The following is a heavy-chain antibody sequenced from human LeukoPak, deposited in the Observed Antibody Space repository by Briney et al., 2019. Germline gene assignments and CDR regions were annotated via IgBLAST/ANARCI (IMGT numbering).Heavy chain of an antibody. D-gene: IGHD3/OR15-3a*01. V-gene: IGHV4-39*01. CDR1: GGSISSSSYY. J-gene: IGHJ4*02. Sequence: ASETLSLTCTVSGGSISSSSYYWGWIRQPPGKGLEWIGSIYYSGSTYYDPSLKSRVTISVDTSKNQFSLRLTSVTAADTAVYYCARQTGSGLFILPGGQGTLVTVSS. CDR3: ARQTGSGLFILP. CDR2: IYYSGST.